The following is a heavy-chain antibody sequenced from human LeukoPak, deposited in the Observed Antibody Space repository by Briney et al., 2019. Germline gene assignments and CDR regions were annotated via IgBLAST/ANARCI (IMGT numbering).Heavy chain of an antibody. V-gene: IGHV5-10-1*01. J-gene: IGHJ2*01. CDR2: IDPSDSYT. CDR1: GYSFTSYW. Sequence: GESLKISCKGSGYSFTSYWISGVRQMPGKGLEWMGRIDPSDSYTNYSPSFQGHVTISADKSISTAYLQWSSLKASDTAMYYCASRSITMVRGVIRSNWYFDLWGRGTLVTVSS. CDR3: ASRSITMVRGVIRSNWYFDL. D-gene: IGHD3-10*01.